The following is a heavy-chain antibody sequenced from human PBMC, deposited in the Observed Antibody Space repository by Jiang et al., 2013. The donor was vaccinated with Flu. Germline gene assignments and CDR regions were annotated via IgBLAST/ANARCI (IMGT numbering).Heavy chain of an antibody. Sequence: VQLLESGGGVVQPGRSLRLSCAASGFTFSAYGMQWVRQAPGKGLEWVAAISSDGTETWYADSVKGQFTISRDNNKSTLYLQKSSLRADDTAVYYCARDGYPWGQGPWSPSPQ. J-gene: IGHJ5*02. V-gene: IGHV3-33*01. D-gene: IGHD6-13*01. CDR2: ISSDGTET. CDR1: GFTFSAYG. CDR3: ARDGYP.